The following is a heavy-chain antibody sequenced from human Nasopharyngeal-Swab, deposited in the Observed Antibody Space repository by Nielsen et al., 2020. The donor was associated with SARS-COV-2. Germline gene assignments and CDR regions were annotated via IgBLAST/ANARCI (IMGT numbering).Heavy chain of an antibody. CDR3: TTQTLITIFGVVIIGPDY. Sequence: GESLKISCAASGFTVSSNYMSWVRQAPGKGLEWVGRIKSKTDGGTTDYAAPVKGRFTISRDDSKNTLYLQMNSLKTEDTAVYYCTTQTLITIFGVVIIGPDYWGQGTLVTVSS. D-gene: IGHD3-3*01. J-gene: IGHJ4*02. V-gene: IGHV3-15*01. CDR1: GFTVSSNY. CDR2: IKSKTDGGTT.